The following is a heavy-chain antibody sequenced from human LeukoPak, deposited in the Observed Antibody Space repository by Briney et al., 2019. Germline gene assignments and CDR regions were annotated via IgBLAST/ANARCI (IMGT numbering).Heavy chain of an antibody. CDR1: GFTFDDYA. Sequence: GGSLRLPCAASGFTFDDYAMHWVRQAPGKGPEWVSLISGDGGSTYYADSVKGRFTISRDNSKNSLYLQMNSLRTEDTALYYCAKEPSGGMDVWGQGTTVTVSS. CDR3: AKEPSGGMDV. CDR2: ISGDGGST. V-gene: IGHV3-43*02. J-gene: IGHJ6*02.